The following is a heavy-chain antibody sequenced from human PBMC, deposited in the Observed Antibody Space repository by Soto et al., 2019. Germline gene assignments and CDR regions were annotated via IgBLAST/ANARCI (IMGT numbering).Heavy chain of an antibody. V-gene: IGHV3-30*18. Sequence: ESGGGVVQPGRSLRLSCAASGFTFSSYGMHWVRQAPGKGLEWVAVISYDGSNKYYADSVKGRFTISRDNSKNTLYLQMNSLRAEDTAVYYCAKVRRAAMVLDYWGQGTLVTVSS. CDR2: ISYDGSNK. D-gene: IGHD5-18*01. CDR3: AKVRRAAMVLDY. CDR1: GFTFSSYG. J-gene: IGHJ4*02.